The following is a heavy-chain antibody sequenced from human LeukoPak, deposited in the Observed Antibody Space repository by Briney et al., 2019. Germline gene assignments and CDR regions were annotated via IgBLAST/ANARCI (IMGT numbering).Heavy chain of an antibody. J-gene: IGHJ6*03. CDR2: IYYSGST. V-gene: IGHV4-39*01. Sequence: ASETLSLTCTVSGGSISSSSYYWGWIRQPPGKGLEWIVSIYYSGSTYYNPSLKSRVTISVDTSKNQFSLKLSSVTAADTAVYYCARQQLSYYYYYYMDVWGKGTTVTISS. CDR3: ARQQLSYYYYYYMDV. D-gene: IGHD6-13*01. CDR1: GGSISSSSYY.